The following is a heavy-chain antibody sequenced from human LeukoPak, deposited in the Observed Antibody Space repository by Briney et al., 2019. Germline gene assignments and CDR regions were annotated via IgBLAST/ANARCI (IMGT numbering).Heavy chain of an antibody. Sequence: PSETLSLTCTVSGGSISSYYWSWIRQPPGKGLEWIGYIHYRGTTNYNPSLKSRVTISIDTSRNQFSLKLSSVTAADTAVYYCASGFRGQLGYFAYWGQGTLVTVSS. CDR2: IHYRGTT. D-gene: IGHD1-1*01. CDR1: GGSISSYY. J-gene: IGHJ4*02. CDR3: ASGFRGQLGYFAY. V-gene: IGHV4-59*01.